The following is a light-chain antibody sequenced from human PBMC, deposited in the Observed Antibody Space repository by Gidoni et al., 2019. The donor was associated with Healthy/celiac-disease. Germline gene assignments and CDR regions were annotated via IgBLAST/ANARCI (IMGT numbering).Light chain of an antibody. Sequence: QSALTQPASVSGPPGQAITISCTGTSSDVGGYNYVSWHQQHPGKAPKLMISDVSNRPSGVSTRFSGSKSGNTASLTISGLQAEDEADYYCSSYTSSSTLLVFGTGTKVTVL. J-gene: IGLJ1*01. CDR3: SSYTSSSTLLV. V-gene: IGLV2-14*01. CDR1: SSDVGGYNY. CDR2: DVS.